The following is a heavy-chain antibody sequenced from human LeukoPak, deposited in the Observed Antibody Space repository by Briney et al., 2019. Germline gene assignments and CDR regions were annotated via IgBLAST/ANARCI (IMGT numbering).Heavy chain of an antibody. CDR1: GYTLTELS. Sequence: GSVKVSCKVSGYTLTELSMHWVRQAPGKGLEWMGGFDPEDGETIYAQKFQGRVTMTEDTSTDTAYMELSSLRSEDTAVYYCATAIVKGSQGRLFDYWGQGTLVTVSS. D-gene: IGHD2-21*01. J-gene: IGHJ4*02. CDR2: FDPEDGET. V-gene: IGHV1-24*01. CDR3: ATAIVKGSQGRLFDY.